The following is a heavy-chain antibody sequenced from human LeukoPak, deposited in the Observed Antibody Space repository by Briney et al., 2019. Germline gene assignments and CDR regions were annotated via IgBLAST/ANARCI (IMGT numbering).Heavy chain of an antibody. CDR2: IRYDGSNK. J-gene: IGHJ1*01. Sequence: GGSLRLFCAAVGVTFSSNGMHWVRQAPGKGLEWVAFIRYDGSNKYYADSVKGRFTISRDNSKNTLYLQMNSLRAEDTAVYYCAKGATYYYGSGSYPAEYFQHWGQGTLVTVSS. CDR1: GVTFSSNG. CDR3: AKGATYYYGSGSYPAEYFQH. V-gene: IGHV3-30*02. D-gene: IGHD3-10*01.